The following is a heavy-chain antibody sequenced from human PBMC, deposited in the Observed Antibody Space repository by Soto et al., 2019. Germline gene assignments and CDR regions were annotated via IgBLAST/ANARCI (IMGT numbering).Heavy chain of an antibody. CDR3: AKDTSSSPYYMDV. Sequence: GSLRLSCAASGFTFSNFAMSWVRHAPGEGLEWVSEISGSTGTTYYADSVKGRFIISRDNSKNTLHLQMNSLRAEDTAVYYCAKDTSSSPYYMDVWGKGTTVTVSS. V-gene: IGHV3-23*01. D-gene: IGHD2-2*01. CDR2: ISGSTGTT. J-gene: IGHJ6*03. CDR1: GFTFSNFA.